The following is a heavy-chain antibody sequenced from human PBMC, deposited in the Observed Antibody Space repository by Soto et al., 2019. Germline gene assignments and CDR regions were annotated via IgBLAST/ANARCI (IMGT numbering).Heavy chain of an antibody. D-gene: IGHD6-6*01. J-gene: IGHJ6*03. CDR3: ARMYSSSDYEYYYYYMDV. V-gene: IGHV4-59*01. Sequence: SETLSLTCTVSGGSISSYYWSWIRQPPGKGLEWIGYIYYSGSTNYNPSLKSRVTISVDTSKNQFSLKLSSVTAADTAVYYCARMYSSSDYEYYYYYMDVWGKGTTVTVSS. CDR2: IYYSGST. CDR1: GGSISSYY.